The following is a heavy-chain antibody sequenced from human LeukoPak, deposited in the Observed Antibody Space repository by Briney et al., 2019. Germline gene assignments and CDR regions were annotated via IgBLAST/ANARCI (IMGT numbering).Heavy chain of an antibody. CDR2: IYSGGST. CDR1: GFTVSSNY. J-gene: IGHJ4*02. V-gene: IGHV3-53*01. D-gene: IGHD6-6*01. CDR3: ARSIALTLPDY. Sequence: PGGSLRLSCAASGFTVSSNYMSWVRQAPGKGLEWVSVIYSGGSTYYADSVKGRFTISRDNAKNSLFLQMNSLRADDTAVYYCARSIALTLPDYWGQGTLVTVSS.